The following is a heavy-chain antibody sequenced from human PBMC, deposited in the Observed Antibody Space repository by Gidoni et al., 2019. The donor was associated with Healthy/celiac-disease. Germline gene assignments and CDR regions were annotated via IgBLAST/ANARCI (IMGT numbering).Heavy chain of an antibody. J-gene: IGHJ4*02. CDR2: IKHIGST. Sequence: QVQLQQWGAGLLKPSETLSLTCAVYGGSFSGYYWSWIRQPPGKGREWIGEIKHIGSTNYNPSLQSRVTIAVDTSKNQFSMKLSSVTAADTSVYYVARGIRPVSYSSSWTLKGYYFDYWCQGTLVTVSS. CDR1: GGSFSGYY. V-gene: IGHV4-34*01. CDR3: ARGIRPVSYSSSWTLKGYYFDY. D-gene: IGHD6-13*01.